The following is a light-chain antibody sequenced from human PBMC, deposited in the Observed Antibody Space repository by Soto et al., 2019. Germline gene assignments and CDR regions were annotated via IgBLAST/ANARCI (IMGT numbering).Light chain of an antibody. Sequence: QSALTQPASVSGSPGQSITISCTGTSSVVGSYNLVPWYQQHPGKAPKLIIYEDSKRPSGVSNRFSGSKSGNTASLTISGLQTEDEADYYCCSYADSSTYVFGTGTKVTVL. V-gene: IGLV2-23*01. CDR2: EDS. CDR3: CSYADSSTYV. CDR1: SSVVGSYNL. J-gene: IGLJ1*01.